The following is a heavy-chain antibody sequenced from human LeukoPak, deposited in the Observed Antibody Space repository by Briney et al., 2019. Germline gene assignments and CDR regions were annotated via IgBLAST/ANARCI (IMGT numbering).Heavy chain of an antibody. V-gene: IGHV1-58*02. CDR3: AAVYLRSGTPPFDY. CDR2: IVVGSGNT. D-gene: IGHD3-10*01. J-gene: IGHJ4*02. CDR1: GFTFTSSA. Sequence: GASVKVSCKASGFTFTSSAMQWVRQARGQRLEWIGWIVVGSGNTNYAQKFQERVTITRDMSTSTAYMELSSLRSEDTAVYYCAAVYLRSGTPPFDYWGQGTLVTVSS.